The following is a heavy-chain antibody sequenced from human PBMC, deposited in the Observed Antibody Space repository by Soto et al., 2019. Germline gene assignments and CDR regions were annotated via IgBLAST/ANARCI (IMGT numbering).Heavy chain of an antibody. V-gene: IGHV4-61*01. CDR2: IYDTGTT. CDR3: ARVEDYGDYFDY. J-gene: IGHJ4*02. Sequence: QVQLQESGPGLVKPSETLSLTCTVSGASVRCGSYYWSWVRQPPGRGLEWIGYIYDTGTTNYNPSLKSRVTMSVDTSKNQFSLKLNSLTAADTAVYYCARVEDYGDYFDYWGQGTLVTVSS. CDR1: GASVRCGSYY. D-gene: IGHD4-17*01.